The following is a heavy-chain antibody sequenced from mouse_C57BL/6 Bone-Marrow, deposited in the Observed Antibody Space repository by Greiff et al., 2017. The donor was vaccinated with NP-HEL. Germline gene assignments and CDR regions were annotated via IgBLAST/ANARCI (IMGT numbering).Heavy chain of an antibody. Sequence: QVQLQQSGAELARPGASVKLSCKASGYTFTSYGISWVKQRTGQGLEWIGEIYPRSGNTYYNEKFKGKATLTANKSSSTAYMELRSLTSEDSAVYFGAREGYYVFAYWGQGTLVTVSA. CDR3: AREGYYVFAY. CDR1: GYTFTSYG. CDR2: IYPRSGNT. J-gene: IGHJ3*01. V-gene: IGHV1-81*01. D-gene: IGHD2-3*01.